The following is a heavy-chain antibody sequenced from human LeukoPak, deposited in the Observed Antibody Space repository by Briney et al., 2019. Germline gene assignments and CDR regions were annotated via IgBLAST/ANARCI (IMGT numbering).Heavy chain of an antibody. D-gene: IGHD6-13*01. CDR3: ARVGGGQQLVASPLYYFDY. J-gene: IGHJ4*02. CDR2: IYYSGST. Sequence: SETLSLTCTVSGGSISSHYWSWVRQPPGKGLEWIGYIYYSGSTKYNPSLKSRVTISVDTSKNQFSLKLSSVTAADTAVYYCARVGGGQQLVASPLYYFDYWGQGTLVTVSS. V-gene: IGHV4-59*11. CDR1: GGSISSHY.